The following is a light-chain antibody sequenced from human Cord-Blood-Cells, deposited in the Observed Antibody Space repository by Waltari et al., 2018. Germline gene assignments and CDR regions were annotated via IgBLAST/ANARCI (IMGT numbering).Light chain of an antibody. J-gene: IGKJ1*01. Sequence: DIVMTQSPDSLPVSLGERATINCKSSQSVLYSSNNKNYLARYQLKPGQPPKLLIYWASTREAGVPDRFSGSGSGTDCPLTISSRQAEDVAVYYCQQYYSTPWTFGQGTKVEIK. V-gene: IGKV4-1*01. CDR1: QSVLYSSNNKNY. CDR2: WAS. CDR3: QQYYSTPWT.